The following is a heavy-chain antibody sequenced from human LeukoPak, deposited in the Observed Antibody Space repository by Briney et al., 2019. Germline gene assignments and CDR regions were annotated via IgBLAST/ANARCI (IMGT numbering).Heavy chain of an antibody. Sequence: SETLSLTCTVSGGSISSYYWSWIRQPPGKGLEWIGYIYYSGSTNYNPSLKSRVTISVDTSKNQFSLKLSSVTAADTAVYYCARGHGGSYQGTPYFDYWGQGTLVTVSS. V-gene: IGHV4-59*12. D-gene: IGHD1-26*01. CDR3: ARGHGGSYQGTPYFDY. CDR1: GGSISSYY. CDR2: IYYSGST. J-gene: IGHJ4*02.